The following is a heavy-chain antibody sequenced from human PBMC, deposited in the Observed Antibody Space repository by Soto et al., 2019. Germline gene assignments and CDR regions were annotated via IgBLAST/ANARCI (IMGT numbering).Heavy chain of an antibody. J-gene: IGHJ6*02. CDR3: AKDLSWDGRYYYGMDV. Sequence: GGSLRLSCAASGFTFSSYAMSWVRQAPGKGLEWVSAISGSGGSTYYADSVKGRFTISRDNSKNTLYLQMNSLRAEDTAVYYCAKDLSWDGRYYYGMDVWGQGTTVTVSS. CDR1: GFTFSSYA. D-gene: IGHD1-26*01. V-gene: IGHV3-23*01. CDR2: ISGSGGST.